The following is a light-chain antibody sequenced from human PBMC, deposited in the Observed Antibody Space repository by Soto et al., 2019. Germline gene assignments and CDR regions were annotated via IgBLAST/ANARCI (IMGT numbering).Light chain of an antibody. Sequence: EIVMTQSPATLSVSPGERATLSCRASQSVRSNVAWYQQKPGQSPRLLIYGASTRATGIPARFGGSGSGTQFTLTISSLQSEDFAVYYCQQRSNWPWTFGQGTKVEIK. CDR3: QQRSNWPWT. J-gene: IGKJ1*01. CDR1: QSVRSN. CDR2: GAS. V-gene: IGKV3-15*01.